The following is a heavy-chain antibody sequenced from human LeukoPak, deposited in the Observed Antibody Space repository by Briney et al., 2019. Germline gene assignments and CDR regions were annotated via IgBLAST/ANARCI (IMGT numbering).Heavy chain of an antibody. D-gene: IGHD5-24*01. CDR3: AKEVEMATIVDY. J-gene: IGHJ4*02. Sequence: PGGSLRLSCAASGFTFSDYYMSWIRQAPGKGLEWVSYISSSGSTIYYADSVKGRFTISRDNAKNSLYLQMNSLRAEDTAVYYCAKEVEMATIVDYWGQGTLVTVSS. V-gene: IGHV3-11*01. CDR2: ISSSGSTI. CDR1: GFTFSDYY.